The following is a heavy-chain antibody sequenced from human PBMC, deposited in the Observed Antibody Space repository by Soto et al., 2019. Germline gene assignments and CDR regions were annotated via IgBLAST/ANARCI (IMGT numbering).Heavy chain of an antibody. V-gene: IGHV3-53*04. CDR3: AREASVAGLDYYRYYGLDV. CDR2: IYNDGTT. J-gene: IGHJ6*02. D-gene: IGHD6-19*01. Sequence: DVQLVESGGVLVQPGGSLRLSCAASGFTVRSNYMNWVRQAPGKGLEWVSVIYNDGTTYYADSVKGRFTNSRHDSEDTVFLQMNSLRAEDTAVYYCAREASVAGLDYYRYYGLDVWGQGTTVVVSS. CDR1: GFTVRSNY.